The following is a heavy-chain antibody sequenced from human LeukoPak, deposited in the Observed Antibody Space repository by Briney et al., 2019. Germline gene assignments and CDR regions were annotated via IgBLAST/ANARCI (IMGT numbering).Heavy chain of an antibody. CDR2: IYTSGST. J-gene: IGHJ4*02. Sequence: SQTLSLTCTVSGGSISSGSYYWSWIRQPAGKGLEWIGRIYTSGSTNYNPSLKSRVTISVDTSKNQFSLKLSSVTAADTAVYYCARDSYCSSTSCPSDWGQGTLVTVSS. V-gene: IGHV4-61*02. D-gene: IGHD2-2*01. CDR3: ARDSYCSSTSCPSD. CDR1: GGSISSGSYY.